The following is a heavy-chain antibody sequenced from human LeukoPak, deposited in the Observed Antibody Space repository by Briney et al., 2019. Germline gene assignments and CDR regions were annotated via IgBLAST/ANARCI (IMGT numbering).Heavy chain of an antibody. D-gene: IGHD3-10*01. CDR2: IYYSGST. Sequence: SETLSLTCTVSGGSISSYYWSWIRQPPGKGLEWIGYIYYSGSTNYDPSLKSRVTISVDTSKNQFSLKLSSVTAADTAVYYCARVGITMVRGGPGEFDYWGQGTLVTVSS. J-gene: IGHJ4*02. CDR3: ARVGITMVRGGPGEFDY. V-gene: IGHV4-59*01. CDR1: GGSISSYY.